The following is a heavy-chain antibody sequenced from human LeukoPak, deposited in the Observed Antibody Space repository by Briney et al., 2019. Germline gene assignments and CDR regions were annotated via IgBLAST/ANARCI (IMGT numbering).Heavy chain of an antibody. CDR2: IRIGGGGT. J-gene: IGHJ5*02. D-gene: IGHD6-13*01. CDR1: GLALSTYA. CDR3: ARCMVLSQGWCNWFDP. V-gene: IGHV3-23*01. Sequence: GGSLRPSCAASGLALSTYAMTRVRQAPAKGLEWVSSIRIGGGGTYYADSVKGRFTISRDNSENTLHLQMNNLRVGDTAKYFCARCMVLSQGWCNWFDPWGLGTLVTVSS.